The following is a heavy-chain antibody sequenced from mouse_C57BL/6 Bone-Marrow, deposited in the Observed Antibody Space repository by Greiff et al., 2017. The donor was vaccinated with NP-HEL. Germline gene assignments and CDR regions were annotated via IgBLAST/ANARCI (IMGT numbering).Heavy chain of an antibody. D-gene: IGHD1-1*01. CDR1: GYTFTSYG. J-gene: IGHJ4*01. V-gene: IGHV1-81*01. CDR3: ARRVITTVVAPYAMDD. CDR2: IYPRSGNT. Sequence: VQLQQSGAELARPGASVKLSCKASGYTFTSYGISWVKQRTGQGLEWIGGIYPRSGNTYYIEKFKGKAPLTADKSSRTAYMEIRSLTSEDSAVYFCARRVITTVVAPYAMDDWGQGTSVTVSS.